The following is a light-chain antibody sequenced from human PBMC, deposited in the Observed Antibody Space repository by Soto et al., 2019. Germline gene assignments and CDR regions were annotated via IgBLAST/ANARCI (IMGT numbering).Light chain of an antibody. Sequence: EIVLTQSPGTLSLSPGERATLSCRASQSVDSTYLAWYQQKPDQSPRLLIYATSTRAAGIPDRFSGSGSGTDFTLTISRLEPEDFALYYCQQYGNSPLTFGGGTKVEIK. CDR3: QQYGNSPLT. J-gene: IGKJ4*01. CDR1: QSVDSTY. V-gene: IGKV3-20*01. CDR2: ATS.